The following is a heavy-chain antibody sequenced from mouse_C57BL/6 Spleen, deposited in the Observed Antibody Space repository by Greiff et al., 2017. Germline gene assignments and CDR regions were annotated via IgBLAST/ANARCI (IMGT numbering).Heavy chain of an antibody. CDR2: IDPSDSYT. CDR3: ARSLYGSKDAMDY. J-gene: IGHJ4*01. Sequence: QVQLQQPGAELVMPGASVKLSCKASGYTFTSYWMHWVKQRPGQGLEWIGEIDPSDSYTNYNQKFKGKSTLTVDKSSSTAYMQLSSLTSEDSAVYYCARSLYGSKDAMDYWGQGTSVTVSS. CDR1: GYTFTSYW. V-gene: IGHV1-69*01. D-gene: IGHD1-1*01.